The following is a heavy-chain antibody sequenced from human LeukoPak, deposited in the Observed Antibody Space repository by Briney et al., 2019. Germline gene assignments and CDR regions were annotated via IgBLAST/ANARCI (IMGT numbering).Heavy chain of an antibody. CDR3: ARDLSHGLGY. CDR2: ISSSSSYI. D-gene: IGHD3-16*01. V-gene: IGHV3-21*01. Sequence: GGSLRLSCAASGFTFSSYSMNWVRQAPGKGLEWVSSISSSSSYIYYADSVKGRLTISRDNAKNSLYLQMNSLRAEDTAVYYCARDLSHGLGYWGQGTLVTVSS. CDR1: GFTFSSYS. J-gene: IGHJ4*02.